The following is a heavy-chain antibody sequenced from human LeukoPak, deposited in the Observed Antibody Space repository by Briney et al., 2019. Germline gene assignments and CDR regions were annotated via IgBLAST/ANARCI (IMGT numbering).Heavy chain of an antibody. V-gene: IGHV4-61*08. CDR1: GGSISSGDYY. Sequence: SQTLSLTCTVSGGSISSGDYYWSWIRQPPGKGLEWIGYIYYSGSTNYNPSLKSRVTISLDTSKNQFSLKLSSVTAADTAVYYCARSYDSSGYYYYGMDVWGQGTTVTVSS. CDR2: IYYSGST. CDR3: ARSYDSSGYYYYGMDV. D-gene: IGHD3-22*01. J-gene: IGHJ6*02.